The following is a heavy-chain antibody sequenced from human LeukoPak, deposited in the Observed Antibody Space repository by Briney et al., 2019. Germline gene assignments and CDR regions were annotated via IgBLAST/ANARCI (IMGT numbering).Heavy chain of an antibody. CDR3: ARVQADTAMVNDLLGGFDP. J-gene: IGHJ5*02. D-gene: IGHD5-18*01. Sequence: GASVKVSCEASGYTLTSYDINWVRQATGQGLEWMGWMNPNSGNTGYAQKFQGRVTMTRNTSISTAYMELSSLRSEDTAVYYCARVQADTAMVNDLLGGFDPWGQGTLVTVSS. CDR1: GYTLTSYD. CDR2: MNPNSGNT. V-gene: IGHV1-8*01.